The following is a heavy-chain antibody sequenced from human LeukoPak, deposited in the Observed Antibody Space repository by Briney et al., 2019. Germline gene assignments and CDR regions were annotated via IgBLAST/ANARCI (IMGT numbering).Heavy chain of an antibody. J-gene: IGHJ4*02. CDR3: AQKRPGTYPFDY. CDR2: SGTSGDT. Sequence: GGSLRLSCAASGFTFSNYALNWVRQAPGKGLEWVSASGTSGDTYYADSVRGRFTISRDNAKNMVYLQMSSLRAEDTALYYCAQKRPGTYPFDYWGQGTLVTVSS. CDR1: GFTFSNYA. V-gene: IGHV3-23*01. D-gene: IGHD6-13*01.